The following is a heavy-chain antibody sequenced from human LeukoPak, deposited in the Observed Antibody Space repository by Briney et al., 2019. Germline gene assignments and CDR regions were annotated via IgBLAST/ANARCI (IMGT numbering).Heavy chain of an antibody. D-gene: IGHD2-2*01. CDR3: ARVYCSSTSCYPRRRYYYYYMDV. CDR1: GGSISSGGYY. V-gene: IGHV4-31*03. Sequence: SETLSLTCTVSGGSISSGGYYWSWIRQHPGKCLEWIGYIYYSGSTYYNPSLKSRVTISVDTFKNQFSLKLSSVTAADTAVYYCARVYCSSTSCYPRRRYYYYYMDVWGKGTTVTVSS. J-gene: IGHJ6*03. CDR2: IYYSGST.